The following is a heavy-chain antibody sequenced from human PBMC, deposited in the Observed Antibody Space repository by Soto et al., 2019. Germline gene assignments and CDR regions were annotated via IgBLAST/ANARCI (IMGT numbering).Heavy chain of an antibody. J-gene: IGHJ4*02. Sequence: QVQLQESGPGLVKPSETLSLTCTVSGGSVSSGSYYWSWIRQPPGKGLEWIGYIYYSGSTNYNPSLKRRVTISVDTSKNQFSLKLSSVTAADTAVYYCARTFEAPHTYYFDYWGQGTLVTVSS. CDR3: ARTFEAPHTYYFDY. D-gene: IGHD3-16*01. V-gene: IGHV4-61*01. CDR2: IYYSGST. CDR1: GGSVSSGSYY.